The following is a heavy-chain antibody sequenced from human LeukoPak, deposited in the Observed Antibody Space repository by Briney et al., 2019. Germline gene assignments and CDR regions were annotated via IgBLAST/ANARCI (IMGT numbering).Heavy chain of an antibody. Sequence: GGSLRLSCAASGFTFSSYGMHWVRQAPGKGLEWVAFIRYDGSNKYYADSVKGRFTISRDNSKNTLYLQVNSLRVEDTAVYYCVKDQREAYRSGWSRDFDYWGRGTLVTVSS. V-gene: IGHV3-30*02. CDR2: IRYDGSNK. CDR1: GFTFSSYG. J-gene: IGHJ4*02. D-gene: IGHD6-19*01. CDR3: VKDQREAYRSGWSRDFDY.